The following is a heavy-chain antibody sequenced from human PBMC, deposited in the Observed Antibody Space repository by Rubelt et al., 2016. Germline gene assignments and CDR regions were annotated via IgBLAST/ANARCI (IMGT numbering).Heavy chain of an antibody. CDR3: ASQPGNANNWYWFDH. J-gene: IGHJ5*02. CDR2: IYYSGST. D-gene: IGHD1-1*01. V-gene: IGHV4-59*08. Sequence: GQEWLSYIYYSGSTNYNPSLKSRVTISVDTSKSQFSLNLRYVNAADTAVYYCASQPGNANNWYWFDHWGQGTLVTVSS.